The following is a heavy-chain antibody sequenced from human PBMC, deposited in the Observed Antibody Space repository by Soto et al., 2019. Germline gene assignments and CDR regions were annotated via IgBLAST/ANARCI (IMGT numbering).Heavy chain of an antibody. D-gene: IGHD4-17*01. CDR3: ARGVRPQTTVTYNWFDP. V-gene: IGHV4-31*03. CDR1: GGSINGSAYY. Sequence: QVQLQESGPGLVKPSQTLSLTCTVSGGSINGSAYYWSWIRQRPGKGLEWIGYVYHSGSTSYNPSLNSRVTMSVDTSKNHFSLKLTSVTAADTAVYFWARGVRPQTTVTYNWFDPWGQGTLVTVSS. J-gene: IGHJ5*02. CDR2: VYHSGST.